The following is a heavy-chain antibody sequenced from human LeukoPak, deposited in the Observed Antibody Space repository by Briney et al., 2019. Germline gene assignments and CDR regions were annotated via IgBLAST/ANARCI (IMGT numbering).Heavy chain of an antibody. CDR2: INPNSGGT. Sequence: GASVKVSCKASGYTFTGYYMHWVRQAPGQGLEWMGWINPNSGGTNYAQKFQGRVTMTRDTSISTAYMELSRLRSDDTAVYYCAKGRVLRPPEPDFWSGYYLGEGLDYWGQGTLVTVSS. D-gene: IGHD3-3*01. CDR1: GYTFTGYY. V-gene: IGHV1-2*02. CDR3: AKGRVLRPPEPDFWSGYYLGEGLDY. J-gene: IGHJ4*02.